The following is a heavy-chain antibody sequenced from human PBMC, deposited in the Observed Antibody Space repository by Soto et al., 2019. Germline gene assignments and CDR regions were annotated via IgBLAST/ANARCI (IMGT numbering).Heavy chain of an antibody. CDR2: IYHSGST. CDR3: ARVYMVRGTIIRYFDY. CDR1: GGSISSSNW. V-gene: IGHV4-4*02. Sequence: QVQLQQWGAGLLKPSETLSLTCAVSGGSISSSNWWSWVRQPPGKGLEWIGKIYHSGSTNYNPSLKSRVTISVDKSKNQFSLKLSSVTAADTAVYYCARVYMVRGTIIRYFDYWGQGTLVTVSS. D-gene: IGHD3-10*01. J-gene: IGHJ4*02.